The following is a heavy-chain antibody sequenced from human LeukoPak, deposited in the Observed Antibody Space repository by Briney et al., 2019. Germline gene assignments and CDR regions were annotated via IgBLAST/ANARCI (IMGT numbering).Heavy chain of an antibody. D-gene: IGHD3-22*01. CDR1: GFTFSSYS. Sequence: GGSLRLSCAASGFTFSSYSMNWVPQAPGKGLEWGSSISSSSSYIYYADSVKGRFTISRDNAKNSLYLQMNSLRAEDTAVYYCARGGTMIVVVYFDYWGQGTLVTVSS. V-gene: IGHV3-21*01. CDR3: ARGGTMIVVVYFDY. CDR2: ISSSSSYI. J-gene: IGHJ4*02.